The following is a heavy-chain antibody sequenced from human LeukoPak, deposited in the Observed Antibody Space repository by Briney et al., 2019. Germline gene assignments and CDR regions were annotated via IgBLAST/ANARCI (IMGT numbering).Heavy chain of an antibody. Sequence: SETLSLTCTVSGGSISSYYWSWIRQPPGKGLEWIGYIYYSGSTNYNPSLKSRVTISVDTSKNQFSLKLSSVTAADTAVYYCARVVGASNDDAFDIWGQGTMVTVSS. CDR1: GGSISSYY. CDR2: IYYSGST. CDR3: ARVVGASNDDAFDI. D-gene: IGHD1-26*01. J-gene: IGHJ3*02. V-gene: IGHV4-59*01.